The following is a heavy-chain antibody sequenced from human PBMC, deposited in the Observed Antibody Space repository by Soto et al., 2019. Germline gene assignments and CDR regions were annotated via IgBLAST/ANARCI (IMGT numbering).Heavy chain of an antibody. D-gene: IGHD3-10*01. CDR1: EFTFSRHG. V-gene: IGHV3-33*01. CDR3: ARERTFGDNKHNYMDV. Sequence: QVQLVESGGGVVQPGRSLRLSCAASEFTFSRHGMHWVRQAPGKGLQWVGVIWSDGSNEVYADSVKGRFIISRDNSKNILYLQMNSPRAEDTAVYYCARERTFGDNKHNYMDVWGTGITVTDSS. J-gene: IGHJ6*03. CDR2: IWSDGSNE.